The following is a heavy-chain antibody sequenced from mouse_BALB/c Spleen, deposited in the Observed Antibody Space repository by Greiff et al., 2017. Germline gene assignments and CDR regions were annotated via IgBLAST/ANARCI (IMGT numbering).Heavy chain of an antibody. V-gene: IGHV1-63*01. J-gene: IGHJ2*01. CDR3: ARRKYGNYFDY. CDR2: IYPGSGNT. D-gene: IGHD2-10*02. CDR1: GYAFTNYW. Sequence: VQLQQSGAELVRPGTSVKISCKASGYAFTNYWLGWVKQRPGHGLEWIGDIYPGSGNTYYNEKFKGKATLTADKSSSTAYMQLSSLTSEDSAVYYCARRKYGNYFDYWGQGTTLTVSS.